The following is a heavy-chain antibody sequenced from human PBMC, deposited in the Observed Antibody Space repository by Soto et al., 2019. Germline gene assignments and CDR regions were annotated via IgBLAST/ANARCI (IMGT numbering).Heavy chain of an antibody. D-gene: IGHD6-13*01. CDR2: ISAYNGNT. CDR1: GYTFTSYG. J-gene: IGHJ6*03. Sequence: QVQLVQSGAEVKKPAASVKVSCKASGYTFTSYGISWVRQAPGQGLEWMGWISAYNGNTNYAQKLQGRVTMTTDTYTSTVYMEVGSLSSDDTAVYYCARDQPDSQQAQVLYYYYMDVWGKGTTVTVSS. V-gene: IGHV1-18*01. CDR3: ARDQPDSQQAQVLYYYYMDV.